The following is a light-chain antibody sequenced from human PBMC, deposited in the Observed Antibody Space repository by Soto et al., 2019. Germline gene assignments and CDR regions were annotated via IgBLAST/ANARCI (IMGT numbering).Light chain of an antibody. Sequence: EIVLTQSPGTLSLSPGKRATLSCRASQSLSSNYLAWYQQRPGQAPRVLIYDTSTRATGIPARFSGSGSGTDFTLTISSLEPEDSAVYYCHQRSNWWTFGQGTKVDIK. V-gene: IGKV3D-20*02. CDR2: DTS. J-gene: IGKJ1*01. CDR3: HQRSNWWT. CDR1: QSLSSNY.